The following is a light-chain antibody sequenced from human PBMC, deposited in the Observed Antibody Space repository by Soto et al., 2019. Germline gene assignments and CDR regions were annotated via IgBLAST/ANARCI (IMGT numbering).Light chain of an antibody. J-gene: IGLJ1*01. CDR3: GSWDSSLSAYV. CDR2: DDN. V-gene: IGLV1-51*01. CDR1: SSNIGGNS. Sequence: QSVLTQPPSVSAAPGQKVTISCSGSSSNIGGNSVSWYQQLPGTAPKLLIYDDNKRSSGIPDRFSGSKSCTSATLGITGFQTGDEADYYCGSWDSSLSAYVFGTGTKVTV.